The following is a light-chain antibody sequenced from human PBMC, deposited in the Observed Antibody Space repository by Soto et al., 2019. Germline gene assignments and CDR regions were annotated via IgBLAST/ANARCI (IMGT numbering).Light chain of an antibody. CDR1: QSVSTK. CDR2: GAS. Sequence: EMVMTQSPATLSVSLGERATLSCRASQSVSTKLVWYQQKPGQAPRLLIYGASTRATGIPARFSGSESGTEFTLTISSLQSEYFAFYYCQQHDQGWTFGQGTKVEIK. V-gene: IGKV3-15*01. J-gene: IGKJ1*01. CDR3: QQHDQGWT.